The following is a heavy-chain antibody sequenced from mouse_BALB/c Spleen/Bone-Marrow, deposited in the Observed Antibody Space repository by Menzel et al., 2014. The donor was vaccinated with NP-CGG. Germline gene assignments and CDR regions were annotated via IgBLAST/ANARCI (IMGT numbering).Heavy chain of an antibody. V-gene: IGHV4-1*02. J-gene: IGHJ3*01. D-gene: IGHD1-2*01. CDR3: ASLHYYGFFAY. CDR1: GFDFSRYW. Sequence: VQLQQSGGGLVQPGGSLKLSCAASGFDFSRYWMSWVRQAPGKGLEWIGEINPDSSTINYTPSLKDKFIISRDNAKNTLYLQMTKVKSEDTALYDCASLHYYGFFAYWGQGTLVTVSA. CDR2: INPDSSTI.